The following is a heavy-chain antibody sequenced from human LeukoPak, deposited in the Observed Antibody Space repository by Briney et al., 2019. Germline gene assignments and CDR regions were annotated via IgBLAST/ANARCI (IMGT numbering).Heavy chain of an antibody. CDR1: GGTFISYA. Sequence: GASVKVSCKASGGTFISYAISWVRQAPGQGLEWMGGIIPIFGIANYAQKFQGRVTITADKSTSTAYMELSSLRSEDTAVYYCARMLQQLVLPGDYYYGMDVWGQGTTVTVSS. J-gene: IGHJ6*02. CDR3: ARMLQQLVLPGDYYYGMDV. V-gene: IGHV1-69*10. D-gene: IGHD6-13*01. CDR2: IIPIFGIA.